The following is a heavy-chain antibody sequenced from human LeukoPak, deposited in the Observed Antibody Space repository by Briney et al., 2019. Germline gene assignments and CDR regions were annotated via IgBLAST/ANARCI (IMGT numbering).Heavy chain of an antibody. CDR1: GFTFSSYW. Sequence: GGSLRLSCAASGFTFSSYWMHWVRQAPGKGLVWVSRINSDGSSTSYADSVKGRFTISRDNAKNTLYLQMNSLRAEDTAVYYCARRPSLGYSYGPNYYYGMDVWGQGTTVTVSS. CDR2: INSDGSST. V-gene: IGHV3-74*01. D-gene: IGHD5-18*01. CDR3: ARRPSLGYSYGPNYYYGMDV. J-gene: IGHJ6*02.